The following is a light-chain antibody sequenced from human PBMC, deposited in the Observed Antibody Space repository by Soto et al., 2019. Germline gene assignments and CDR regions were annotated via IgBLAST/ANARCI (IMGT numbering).Light chain of an antibody. J-gene: IGKJ5*01. CDR2: AAS. CDR3: HQYYHFLPIT. Sequence: IKITLSPSSLSVTVGDRVTITCRASQGITYYLAWYQQKPVKVPKLLIYAASTLQAGVPSRFSGGGSGTDFSFTISSLQPEDIATYYCHQYYHFLPITFGQGARLE. CDR1: QGITYY. V-gene: IGKV1-27*01.